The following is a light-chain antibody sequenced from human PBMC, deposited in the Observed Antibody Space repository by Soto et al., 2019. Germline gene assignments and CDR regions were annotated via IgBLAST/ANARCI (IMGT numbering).Light chain of an antibody. V-gene: IGKV3-15*01. CDR3: QHLNSWPPL. CDR1: QNVNNR. Sequence: EIVMTQSPAMLSVSPGERATLSCRASQNVNNRLAWYQQKAGQPPRLLIYGASTRATGIPARFSGSGSGTEFTLTISSLQSEDFAVYYCQHLNSWPPLFAQGTKGDIK. CDR2: GAS. J-gene: IGKJ1*01.